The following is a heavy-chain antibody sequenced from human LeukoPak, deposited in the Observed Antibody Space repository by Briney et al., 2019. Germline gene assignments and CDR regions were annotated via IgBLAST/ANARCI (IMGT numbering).Heavy chain of an antibody. CDR1: GYTFTSYA. CDR2: INAGNGNT. J-gene: IGHJ3*02. V-gene: IGHV1-3*01. CDR3: ARDPWEYYDSSGHAFDI. D-gene: IGHD3-22*01. Sequence: GASVKVSCKASGYTFTSYAMHWVRQAPGQRLEWMGWINAGNGNTKYSQKFQGRVTITRDTSASTAHMELSSLRSEDTAVYYCARDPWEYYDSSGHAFDIWGQGTMVTVSS.